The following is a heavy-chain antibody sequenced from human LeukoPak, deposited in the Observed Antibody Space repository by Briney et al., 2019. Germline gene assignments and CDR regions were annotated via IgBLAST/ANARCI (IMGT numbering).Heavy chain of an antibody. J-gene: IGHJ4*03. CDR1: GSSVSNHW. Sequence: SETLSLTCTVSGSSVSNHWWICIRQPARKGLECIGRISSRSYTTYNPSLKSRVAMSVDTSKNQFSLKLNSVTAADTAVYYCVRTMTREWGGWYDNDYWGRGTLVTVSS. CDR3: VRTMTREWGGWYDNDY. D-gene: IGHD6-19*01. CDR2: ISSRSYT. V-gene: IGHV4-4*07.